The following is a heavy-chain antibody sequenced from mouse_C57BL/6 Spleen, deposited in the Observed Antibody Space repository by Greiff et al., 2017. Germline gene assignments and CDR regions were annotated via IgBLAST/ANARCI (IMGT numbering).Heavy chain of an antibody. CDR2: IYPRSGNT. CDR3: ARGEPTDY. CDR1: GYTFTSYG. V-gene: IGHV1-81*01. Sequence: VQRVESGAELARPGASVKLSCKASGYTFTSYGISWVKQRTGQGLEWIGEIYPRSGNTYYNEKFKGKATLTADKSSSTAYMELRSLTSEDSAVYFCARGEPTDYWGQGTTLTVSS. J-gene: IGHJ2*01.